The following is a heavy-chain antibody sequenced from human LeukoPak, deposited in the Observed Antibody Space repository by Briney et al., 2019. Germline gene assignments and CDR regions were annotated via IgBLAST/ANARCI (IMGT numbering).Heavy chain of an antibody. D-gene: IGHD2-2*01. Sequence: PSETLSLTCAVYGGSFSGYYWSWIRQPPGKGLEWIGEINHSGSTNYNPSLKSRVTISVGTSKNQFSLKLSSVTAADTAVYYCARHMRRPSFFDYWGQGTLVTVSS. CDR3: ARHMRRPSFFDY. V-gene: IGHV4-34*01. CDR1: GGSFSGYY. CDR2: INHSGST. J-gene: IGHJ4*02.